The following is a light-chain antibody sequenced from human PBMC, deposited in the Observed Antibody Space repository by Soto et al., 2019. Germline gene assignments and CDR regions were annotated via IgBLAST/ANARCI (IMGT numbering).Light chain of an antibody. CDR3: CSYAGSSTPVV. CDR1: SSDVGSYNL. J-gene: IGLJ2*01. Sequence: QSALTQPASVSGSPGQSITISCTGTSSDVGSYNLVSWYQQHPGKAPKLMIFEVSKRTSGVSNRFSGSKSGNTASLTISGIQAEDEADYYCCSYAGSSTPVVFGGGTKLTVL. V-gene: IGLV2-23*02. CDR2: EVS.